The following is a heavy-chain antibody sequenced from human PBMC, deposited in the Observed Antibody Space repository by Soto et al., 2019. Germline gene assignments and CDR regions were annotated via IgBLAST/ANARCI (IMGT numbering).Heavy chain of an antibody. J-gene: IGHJ4*02. D-gene: IGHD6-13*01. CDR1: GGSISSSNW. Sequence: SETLSLTCAVSGGSISSSNWWSWVRQPPGKGLEWIGEIYHSGSTNYNPSLKSRVTISVDKSKNQFSLKLSSVTAADTAVYYCARRKIAAAGSYYFDYWGQGTLVTVSS. CDR2: IYHSGST. CDR3: ARRKIAAAGSYYFDY. V-gene: IGHV4-4*02.